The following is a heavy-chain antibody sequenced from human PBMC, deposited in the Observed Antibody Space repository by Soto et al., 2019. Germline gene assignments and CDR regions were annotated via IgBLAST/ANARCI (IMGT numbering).Heavy chain of an antibody. V-gene: IGHV3-23*01. CDR2: ISGSGGST. CDR1: GFTFSSYA. CDR3: AKDPKTYDFWSGYYDY. D-gene: IGHD3-3*01. J-gene: IGHJ4*02. Sequence: EVQLLESRGGLVQPGGSLRLSCAASGFTFSSYAMSWVRQAPGKGLEWVSAISGSGGSTYYADSVKGRFTISRDNSKNTLYLQMNSLRAEDTAVYYYAKDPKTYDFWSGYYDYWGQGTLVTVSS.